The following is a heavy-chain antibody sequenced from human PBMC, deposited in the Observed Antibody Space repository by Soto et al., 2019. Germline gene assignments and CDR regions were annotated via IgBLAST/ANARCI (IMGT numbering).Heavy chain of an antibody. CDR3: ARVRDCSGGTCYSWWFDP. D-gene: IGHD2-15*01. CDR1: GGSISSYY. V-gene: IGHV4-59*01. Sequence: SETLSLTCTVSGGSISSYYWSWIRQPPGKGLEWIGHIYYSGSTNYNPSLKSRVTISMDTSKSQLSLKLSSVTAADTAVYYCARVRDCSGGTCYSWWFDPWGQGTLVTVSS. J-gene: IGHJ5*02. CDR2: IYYSGST.